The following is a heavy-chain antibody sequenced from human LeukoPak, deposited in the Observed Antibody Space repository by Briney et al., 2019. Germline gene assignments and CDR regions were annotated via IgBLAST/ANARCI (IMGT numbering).Heavy chain of an antibody. CDR2: IWYDGSNK. Sequence: GGSLRLSCAASGFTFSSYGMHWVRQAPGKGLEWVAVIWYDGSNKYYADSVKGRFTISRDNSKNTLYLQMNSLRAEDTAVYYCARASYGSESPGPFYYGVAVWGQGPTVTVSS. CDR3: ARASYGSESPGPFYYGVAV. V-gene: IGHV3-33*01. D-gene: IGHD3-10*01. CDR1: GFTFSSYG. J-gene: IGHJ6*02.